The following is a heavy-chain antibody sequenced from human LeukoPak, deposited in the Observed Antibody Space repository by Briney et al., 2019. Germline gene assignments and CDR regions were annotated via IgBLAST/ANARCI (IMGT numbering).Heavy chain of an antibody. J-gene: IGHJ4*02. CDR2: IYHSGST. V-gene: IGHV4-38-2*01. CDR1: GYSISSGYY. Sequence: KASETLSLTCAVSGYSISSGYYWGWIRQPPGKGLEWFGSIYHSGSTYYNPSLKSRVTISVDTSKNQFSLKLSSVTAADTAVYYCARGGLYSSSWFAANHNDYWGQGTLVTVSS. CDR3: ARGGLYSSSWFAANHNDY. D-gene: IGHD6-13*01.